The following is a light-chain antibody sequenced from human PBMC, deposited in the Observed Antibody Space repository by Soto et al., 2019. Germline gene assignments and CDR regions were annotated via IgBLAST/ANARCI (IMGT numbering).Light chain of an antibody. CDR3: QQYGTSPT. V-gene: IGKV3-20*01. J-gene: IGKJ4*01. Sequence: EIVLTQSSGTLSLSPGEIATLSCRASQSVSSSYLAWYQQKPGQAPRLLIYRASSRATGIPDRFSGSGSGTDFTLTISRLAPEDVARYSCQQYGTSPTFGGGTEVEIK. CDR1: QSVSSSY. CDR2: RAS.